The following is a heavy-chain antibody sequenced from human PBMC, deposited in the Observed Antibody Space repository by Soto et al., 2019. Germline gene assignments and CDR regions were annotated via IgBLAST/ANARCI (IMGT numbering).Heavy chain of an antibody. CDR1: GFTFTYAW. CDR3: ATDGGA. J-gene: IGHJ5*02. CDR2: IKSKTAGGTT. D-gene: IGHD3-10*01. Sequence: EVQLVESGGGLVKPGGSLTLSCAASGFTFTYAWMNWVRQAPGTGLEWVGRIKSKTAGGTTDYTAPVKGSFTISRDDSKNTLFLQMNSLKAEDTAVDYCATDGGAWGQGTLVTVSS. V-gene: IGHV3-15*07.